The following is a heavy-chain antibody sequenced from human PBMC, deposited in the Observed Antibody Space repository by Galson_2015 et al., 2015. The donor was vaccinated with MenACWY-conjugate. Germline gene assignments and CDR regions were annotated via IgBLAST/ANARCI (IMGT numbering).Heavy chain of an antibody. CDR3: ARSRFSSPYYFDY. J-gene: IGHJ4*02. CDR1: GGSISSYY. CDR2: IYYSGST. V-gene: IGHV4-59*12. D-gene: IGHD5-18*01. Sequence: LSLTCTVSGGSISSYYWSWIRQPPGKGLEWIGYIYYSGSTNYNPSLKSRVTISVDTSKNQFSLKLSSVTAADTAVYYCARSRFSSPYYFDYWGQGTLVTVSS.